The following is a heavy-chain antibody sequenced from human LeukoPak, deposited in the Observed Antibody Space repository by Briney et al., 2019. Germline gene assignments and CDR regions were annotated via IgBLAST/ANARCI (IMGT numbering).Heavy chain of an antibody. D-gene: IGHD6-13*01. CDR3: AKSGYSSSWYGGAAGY. CDR2: ISGSGGST. CDR1: GFIFSSYG. Sequence: GGTLRLSCAASGFIFSSYGMSWVRQASGKGLEWVSAISGSGGSTYYADSVKGRFTISRDNSKNTLYLQMNSLRAEDTAIYYCAKSGYSSSWYGGAAGYWGQGTLVTVSS. V-gene: IGHV3-23*01. J-gene: IGHJ4*02.